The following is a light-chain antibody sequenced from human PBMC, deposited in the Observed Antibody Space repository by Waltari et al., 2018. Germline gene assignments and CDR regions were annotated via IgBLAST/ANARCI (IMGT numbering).Light chain of an antibody. J-gene: IGKJ1*01. V-gene: IGKV3-20*01. CDR1: QSVSRT. CDR3: QHYVRLPAT. Sequence: EIVLTKSPGILSLSPGERATLSCRASQSVSRTLAWKQQKPGQAPSLLIYGASTRATGIPDRFSGGGSGTDFSLTISRLEPEDFAVYYCQHYVRLPATFGQGTKVEIK. CDR2: GAS.